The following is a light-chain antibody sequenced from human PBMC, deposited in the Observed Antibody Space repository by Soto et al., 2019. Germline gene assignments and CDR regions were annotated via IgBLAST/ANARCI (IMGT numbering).Light chain of an antibody. V-gene: IGKV3-15*01. CDR3: QQYDHWPIT. CDR1: QPVGDN. CDR2: GAS. Sequence: EVVMKQSPATLSVSPGVCATLSCWASQPVGDNLAWYQQKPGQAPRLLIYGASARALGIPARFSGSGSGTEFTFTVTSLQSEDFAVYYCQQYDHWPITFGQGTLLEIK. J-gene: IGKJ5*01.